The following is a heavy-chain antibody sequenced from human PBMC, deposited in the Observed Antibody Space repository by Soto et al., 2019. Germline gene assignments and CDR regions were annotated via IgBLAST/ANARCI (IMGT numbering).Heavy chain of an antibody. CDR1: GGSISSYY. CDR2: IYYSGRT. CDR3: ARTVGVPAAMMGYYYYYGMDV. Sequence: QVQLQESGPGLVKPSETLSLTCTVSGGSISSYYWSWIRQPPGKGLEWIGYIYYSGRTNYNPSLKRRVTIPVDTSNDPFSLQLSSVAAADTDVYDCARTVGVPAAMMGYYYYYGMDVWGQGTTVTVSS. V-gene: IGHV4-59*01. J-gene: IGHJ6*02. D-gene: IGHD2-2*01.